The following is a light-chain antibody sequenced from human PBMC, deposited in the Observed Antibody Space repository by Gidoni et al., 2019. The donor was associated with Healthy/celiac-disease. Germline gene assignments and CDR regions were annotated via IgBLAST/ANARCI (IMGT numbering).Light chain of an antibody. Sequence: EIVMTQSPATLSVSQGERATLSCRASQSVSSNLAWYQQKPGQAPSLLIYGASPRATGIPARFSGSGSGTEFTLTISSLQSEDFAVYYCQQYNNWPPYTFGQGTKLEIK. J-gene: IGKJ2*01. CDR1: QSVSSN. V-gene: IGKV3-15*01. CDR2: GAS. CDR3: QQYNNWPPYT.